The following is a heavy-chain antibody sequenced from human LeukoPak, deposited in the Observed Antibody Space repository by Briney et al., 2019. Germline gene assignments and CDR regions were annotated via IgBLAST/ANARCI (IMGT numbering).Heavy chain of an antibody. CDR1: GFTFSNAW. V-gene: IGHV3-23*01. CDR3: AQQVGYCSSGSCYFTY. Sequence: GESLRLSCTASGFTFSNAWMSWVRQAPGKGLEWVSAISNTGGSTYYADSVKGRFTISRDKSKNTLSLQMNSLRAEDTAVYYCAQQVGYCSSGSCYFTYWGQGTLVTVSS. J-gene: IGHJ1*01. CDR2: ISNTGGST. D-gene: IGHD2-15*01.